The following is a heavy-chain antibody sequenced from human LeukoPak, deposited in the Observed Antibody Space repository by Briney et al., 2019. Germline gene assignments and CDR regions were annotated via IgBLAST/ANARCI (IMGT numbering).Heavy chain of an antibody. CDR3: ARGWRLLYDSSGYYSTFDY. CDR2: INPNSGGT. J-gene: IGHJ4*02. CDR1: GYTFTGYY. D-gene: IGHD3-22*01. V-gene: IGHV1-2*04. Sequence: GASVKVSCKASGYTFTGYYMHWVRQAPGQGLEWMGWINPNSGGTNYAQKFQGWVTMTRDTSISTAYMELSRLRSDDTAVYYCARGWRLLYDSSGYYSTFDYWGQGTLVTVSS.